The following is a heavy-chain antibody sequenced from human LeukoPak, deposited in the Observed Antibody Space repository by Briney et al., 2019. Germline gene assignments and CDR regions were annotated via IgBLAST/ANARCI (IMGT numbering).Heavy chain of an antibody. V-gene: IGHV4-4*07. J-gene: IGHJ2*01. CDR2: IYTSGST. CDR1: GGSISSYY. D-gene: IGHD2-15*01. CDR3: ASHDSPNWYFDL. Sequence: PSETLSLTCTVSGGSISSYYWSRIRQPAGKGLEWIGRIYTSGSTNYNPSLKSRVTMSVDTSKNQFSLKLSSVTAADTAVYYCASHDSPNWYFDLWGRGTLVTVSS.